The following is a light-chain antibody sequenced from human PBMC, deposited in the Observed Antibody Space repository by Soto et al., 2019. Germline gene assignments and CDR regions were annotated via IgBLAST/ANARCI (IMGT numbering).Light chain of an antibody. CDR3: PQYTGSPFA. CDR2: RAS. J-gene: IGKJ4*01. CDR1: QSVPNNY. Sequence: EILLTQSPGTLSLSPGERATLSCRASQSVPNNYLAWYQQKPGQAPRLLIFRASIRATVIPDRFSGSWSGTEFTLTISRLEPEDFPVYYCPQYTGSPFAFGGGTKVEI. V-gene: IGKV3-20*01.